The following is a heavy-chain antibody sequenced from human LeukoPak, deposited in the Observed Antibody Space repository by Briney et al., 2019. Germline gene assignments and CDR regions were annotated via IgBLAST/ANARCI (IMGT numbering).Heavy chain of an antibody. CDR3: ARAKSYYYDSSVSLFYYYYGMDV. V-gene: IGHV4-31*03. CDR2: IYYSGST. J-gene: IGHJ6*02. D-gene: IGHD3-22*01. CDR1: GGSISSGCYY. Sequence: SQTLSLTCTVSGGSISSGCYYWSWIRHHPGKGLEWFGYIYYSGSTYYNPSLKSRVTISVDTSKNQFSLKLSSVTAADTAVYYCARAKSYYYDSSVSLFYYYYGMDVWGQGTTVTVSS.